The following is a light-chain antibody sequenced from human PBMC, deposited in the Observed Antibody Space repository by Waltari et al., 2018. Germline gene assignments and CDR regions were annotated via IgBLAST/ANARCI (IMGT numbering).Light chain of an antibody. Sequence: ETVMTQSPTTLSVSPGEGVTLSCRASPSVGTNLAWHQHKPGQAPRLLIYGASTRAAGIPVRFSGSGSGTEFTLTISGLQSEDFAVYYCHQYNKWPPFTFGPGTKVDI. V-gene: IGKV3-15*01. CDR2: GAS. CDR3: HQYNKWPPFT. J-gene: IGKJ3*01. CDR1: PSVGTN.